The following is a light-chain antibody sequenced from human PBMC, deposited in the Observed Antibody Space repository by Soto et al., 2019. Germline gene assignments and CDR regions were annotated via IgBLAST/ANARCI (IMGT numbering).Light chain of an antibody. CDR2: DAS. Sequence: DIQMTQSPSSLSASVGDRVTITCQASQDISNYLNWYQQKPGKAPELLIYDASNLETGVPSRFSGSRSGTDFTFTISSLQPEDIATYYCQQYDNLPRYTFGQGTKLEIK. J-gene: IGKJ2*01. CDR3: QQYDNLPRYT. V-gene: IGKV1-33*01. CDR1: QDISNY.